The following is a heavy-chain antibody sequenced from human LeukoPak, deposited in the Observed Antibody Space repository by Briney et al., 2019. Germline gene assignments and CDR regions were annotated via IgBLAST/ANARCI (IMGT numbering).Heavy chain of an antibody. CDR3: ARSYASGDFWSGYYNRGNWFDP. CDR1: GGSFSGYY. Sequence: PSETLSLTCAVYGGSFSGYYWSWIRQPPGKGLEWIGEINHSGSTNYNPSLKSRVTISVDTSKNQFSLKLSSVTAADTAVYYCARSYASGDFWSGYYNRGNWFDPWGQGTLVTVSS. CDR2: INHSGST. V-gene: IGHV4-34*01. D-gene: IGHD3-3*01. J-gene: IGHJ5*02.